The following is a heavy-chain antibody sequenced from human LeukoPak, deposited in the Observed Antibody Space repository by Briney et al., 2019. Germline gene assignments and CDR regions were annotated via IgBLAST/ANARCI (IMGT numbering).Heavy chain of an antibody. J-gene: IGHJ4*02. Sequence: GGSLRLSCAASGFTFSSYGMHWVRQAPGKGLEWVAVISYDGSNKYYADSVKGRFTISRDNSKNTLYLQMNSLRAEDTAVYYCAKDRRLRALGFDYWGQGTLVTVSS. V-gene: IGHV3-30*18. CDR3: AKDRRLRALGFDY. CDR1: GFTFSSYG. D-gene: IGHD4-17*01. CDR2: ISYDGSNK.